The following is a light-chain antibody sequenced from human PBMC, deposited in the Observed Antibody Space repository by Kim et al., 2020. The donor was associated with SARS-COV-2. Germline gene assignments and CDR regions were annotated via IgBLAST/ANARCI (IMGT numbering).Light chain of an antibody. CDR1: NIGAKS. CDR3: QVWECDRGV. Sequence: SYELTQPPSVSVAPGKTATITCGGNNIGAKSVHWYQQKPGQAPVMVIYYDSDRPSGIPERVSGSNSGNTASLTIVRVEAGDEADSYCQVWECDRGVFGPG. V-gene: IGLV3-21*01. CDR2: YDS. J-gene: IGLJ1*01.